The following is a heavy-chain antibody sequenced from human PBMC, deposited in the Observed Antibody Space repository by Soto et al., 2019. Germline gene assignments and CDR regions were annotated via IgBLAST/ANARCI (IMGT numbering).Heavy chain of an antibody. Sequence: EVQLLESGGGLVRPGGSLRLSCAASGFTFSHYVLSWVRQAPGRGLEWVSSISGSGSSVYLADSVRGRFAMSRDLSTNKVSLQMNSLRVEDTAIYYCAKVRATYLSASYFYYGLDVWGQGTTVTVSS. V-gene: IGHV3-23*01. J-gene: IGHJ6*02. D-gene: IGHD2-21*01. CDR1: GFTFSHYV. CDR3: AKVRATYLSASYFYYGLDV. CDR2: ISGSGSSV.